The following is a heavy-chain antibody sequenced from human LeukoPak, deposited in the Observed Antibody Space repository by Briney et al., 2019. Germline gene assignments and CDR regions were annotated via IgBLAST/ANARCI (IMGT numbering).Heavy chain of an antibody. CDR1: GFTFRGYS. J-gene: IGHJ4*02. Sequence: GGSLRLSCTASGFTFRGYSMSWVRRAPGKGLEWVCFIRSRADGAETGYAATVKCTFTISRAASKSIGYLQMNSLQAEATAVYYCARDPMRITTIGNWGQGTLGTVSP. CDR2: IRSRADGAET. V-gene: IGHV3-49*04. D-gene: IGHD5-24*01. CDR3: ARDPMRITTIGN.